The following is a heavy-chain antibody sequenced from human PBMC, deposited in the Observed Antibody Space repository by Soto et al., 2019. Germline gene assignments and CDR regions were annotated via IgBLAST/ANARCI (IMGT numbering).Heavy chain of an antibody. J-gene: IGHJ4*02. CDR1: GYHFTTYG. D-gene: IGHD6-19*01. V-gene: IGHV1-18*01. Sequence: QVQLVQSGAEVKKPGASVKVSCKTSGYHFTTYGVSWVRQAPGQVLEWMGWISGHNGHTNYAQTFQGRVTMTTDTSTTAAYMELRSLRSAVAAGYYCGRYIPYSTGYYYFDHWCQGT. CDR3: GRYIPYSTGYYYFDH. CDR2: ISGHNGHT.